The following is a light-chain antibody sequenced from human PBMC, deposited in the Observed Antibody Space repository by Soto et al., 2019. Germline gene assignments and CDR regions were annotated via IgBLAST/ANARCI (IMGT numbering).Light chain of an antibody. CDR3: CSFAGSYSWV. J-gene: IGLJ2*01. CDR2: DVT. V-gene: IGLV2-11*01. Sequence: QSALTQPRSVSRSPGQSVTISCTGTNSDVGASHYVSWYQQNPGKAPKLLIYDVTKRPSGVPHRFSGSKSANTASLIISGLQAEDEADYYCCSFAGSYSWVFGGGTKVTVL. CDR1: NSDVGASHY.